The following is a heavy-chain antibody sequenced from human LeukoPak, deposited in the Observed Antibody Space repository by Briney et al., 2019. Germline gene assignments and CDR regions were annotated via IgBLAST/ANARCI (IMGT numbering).Heavy chain of an antibody. CDR1: GYTLTELS. J-gene: IGHJ4*02. CDR2: FDNEDGET. D-gene: IGHD3-22*01. Sequence: ASVKVSCKVSGYTLTELSMHWVRQAPGKGLKWMGGFDNEDGETIYAQKFQGRVTMTEDTSTDTAYMELRSLRSEDTAVYYCATGNYYDTSRYYQVYFDYWGQGTLVTVSS. V-gene: IGHV1-24*01. CDR3: ATGNYYDTSRYYQVYFDY.